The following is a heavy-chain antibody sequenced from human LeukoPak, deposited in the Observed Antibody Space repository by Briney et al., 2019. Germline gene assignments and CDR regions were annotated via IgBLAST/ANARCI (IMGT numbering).Heavy chain of an antibody. CDR1: GFTFSSYG. D-gene: IGHD3-16*02. CDR2: ISYDGSNK. CDR3: AKELITFGGVIVTPFDY. Sequence: GRSLRLSCAASGFTFSSYGMHWVRQASGKGLEWVAVISYDGSNKYYADSVKGRFTISRDNSKNTLYLQMNSLRAEDTAVYYCAKELITFGGVIVTPFDYWGQGTLVTVSS. J-gene: IGHJ4*02. V-gene: IGHV3-30*18.